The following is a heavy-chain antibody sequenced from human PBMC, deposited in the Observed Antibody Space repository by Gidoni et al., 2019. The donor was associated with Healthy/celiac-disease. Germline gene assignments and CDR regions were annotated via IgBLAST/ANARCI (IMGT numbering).Heavy chain of an antibody. CDR1: GGTFSSYT. CDR3: ARNYYGSGSYYDGVDY. J-gene: IGHJ4*02. D-gene: IGHD3-10*01. Sequence: QVQLVQSGAEVKKPGSSVKVSCKASGGTFSSYTISWVRQAPGQWLEWMGRIIPILCISTYAQKFQGRVTITADKSTSTAYMDLSSLRAEDTAGYYCARNYYGSGSYYDGVDYWGQGTLVTVSS. V-gene: IGHV1-69*02. CDR2: IIPILCIS.